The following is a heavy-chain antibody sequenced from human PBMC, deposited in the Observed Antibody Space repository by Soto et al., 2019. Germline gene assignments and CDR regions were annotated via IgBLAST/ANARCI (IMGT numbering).Heavy chain of an antibody. J-gene: IGHJ3*02. CDR3: ARDAPRLYYDFWSGYQNDAFDI. Sequence: SETLSLTCTVSGGSISSGDYYWSWIRQPPGKGLEWIGYIYYSGSTYYNPSLKSRVTISIDTSKNQFSLKLSSVTAADTAVYYCARDAPRLYYDFWSGYQNDAFDIWGQGTMVTVSS. CDR1: GGSISSGDYY. CDR2: IYYSGST. V-gene: IGHV4-30-4*01. D-gene: IGHD3-3*01.